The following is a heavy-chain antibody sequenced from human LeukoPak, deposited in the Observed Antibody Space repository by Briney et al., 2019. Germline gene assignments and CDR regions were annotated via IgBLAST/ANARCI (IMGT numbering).Heavy chain of an antibody. D-gene: IGHD3-10*01. V-gene: IGHV2-5*01. Sequence: SGPTLVKPTQTLTLTCTFSGFSLTTGAVGVGWIRQPPGEALEWVALIYSNGDKRYSPPLESRLTITKGTSENQVVLTMTNMGPVDTATYYCASLFSSGIYGYDSWGQGILLTVSS. J-gene: IGHJ5*01. CDR2: IYSNGDK. CDR3: ASLFSSGIYGYDS. CDR1: GFSLTTGAVG.